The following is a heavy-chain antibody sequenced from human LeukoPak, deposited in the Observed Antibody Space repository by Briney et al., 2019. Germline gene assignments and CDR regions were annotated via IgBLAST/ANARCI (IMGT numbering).Heavy chain of an antibody. CDR2: IYYSGST. CDR3: ARHPDTGTTGFNY. CDR1: GGSISSYY. J-gene: IGHJ4*02. D-gene: IGHD1-1*01. V-gene: IGHV4-59*08. Sequence: SETLSLTCTVSGGSISSYYWSWIRQPPGKGLEWLGYIYYSGSTNYSPSLKSRVTISVDTSKNQFSLKLSSVTAADTAVYYCARHPDTGTTGFNYWGQGTLVTVSS.